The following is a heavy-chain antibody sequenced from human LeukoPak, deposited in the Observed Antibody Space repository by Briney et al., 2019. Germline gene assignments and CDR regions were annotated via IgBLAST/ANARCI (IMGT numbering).Heavy chain of an antibody. CDR3: ARGRDYALYDY. J-gene: IGHJ4*02. V-gene: IGHV4-59*01. Sequence: SETLSLTCTVSGGSISSYYWSWIRRPPGKGLEWIGYIYNTVSTNYNPSLKSRVTISADTSKNQFSLKLSSVTAADTAVYYCARGRDYALYDYWGQGTVVTVSS. CDR1: GGSISSYY. D-gene: IGHD4-17*01. CDR2: IYNTVST.